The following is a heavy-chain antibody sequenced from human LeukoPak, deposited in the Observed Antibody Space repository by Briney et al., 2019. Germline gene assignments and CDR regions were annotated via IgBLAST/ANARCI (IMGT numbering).Heavy chain of an antibody. CDR3: AKGSWELRLGELSHIDC. D-gene: IGHD3-16*02. V-gene: IGHV3-23*01. Sequence: GGSLRLSCAASGFTFSSYGMSWGRQAPGKGLEWVSAISGSGGSTYYADSVKGRFTISRDNSKNTLYLQMNSLRAEDTAVYYCAKGSWELRLGELSHIDCWGQGTLVTVSS. J-gene: IGHJ4*02. CDR1: GFTFSSYG. CDR2: ISGSGGST.